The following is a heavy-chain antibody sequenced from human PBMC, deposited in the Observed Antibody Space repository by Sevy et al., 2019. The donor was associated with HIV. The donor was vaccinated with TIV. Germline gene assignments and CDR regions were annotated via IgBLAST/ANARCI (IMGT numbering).Heavy chain of an antibody. D-gene: IGHD3-10*01. CDR1: GFTFSSYA. CDR3: AKDAGSLYYYGSDGMDV. CDR2: ISGSGGST. V-gene: IGHV3-23*01. J-gene: IGHJ6*02. Sequence: GGSLRLSCAASGFTFSSYAMSWVRQAPGKGLEWVSAISGSGGSTYYAYSVKGRFTISRDNSKNTLYLQMNSLRAEDTAVYYCAKDAGSLYYYGSDGMDVWGQGTTVTVSS.